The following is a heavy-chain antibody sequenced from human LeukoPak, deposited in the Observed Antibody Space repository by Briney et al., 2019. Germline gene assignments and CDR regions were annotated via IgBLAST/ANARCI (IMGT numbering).Heavy chain of an antibody. CDR3: AKASGATRLNAFDI. Sequence: GGSLRLSCEASDLTVSSSYMAWVRQAPGKGLEWVSGISWNSGSIGYADSVKGRFTISRDNAKNSLYLQMNSLRAEDMALYYCAKASGATRLNAFDIWGQGTMVTVSS. V-gene: IGHV3-9*03. CDR1: DLTVSSSY. D-gene: IGHD6-6*01. J-gene: IGHJ3*02. CDR2: ISWNSGSI.